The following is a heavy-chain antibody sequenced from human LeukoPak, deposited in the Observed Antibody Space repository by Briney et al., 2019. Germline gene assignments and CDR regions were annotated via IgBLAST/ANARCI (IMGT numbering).Heavy chain of an antibody. J-gene: IGHJ4*02. D-gene: IGHD3-10*01. CDR3: ARGGVVSGSGGYYFDPDLDY. Sequence: ASVKVSCKASGYTFTGYYMHWVRQAPGQGLEWMGWINPNSGGTNYAQKFQGWVTMTRDTSISTAYMELSRLRSDDTAVYYCARGGVVSGSGGYYFDPDLDYWGQGTLVTVSS. V-gene: IGHV1-2*04. CDR1: GYTFTGYY. CDR2: INPNSGGT.